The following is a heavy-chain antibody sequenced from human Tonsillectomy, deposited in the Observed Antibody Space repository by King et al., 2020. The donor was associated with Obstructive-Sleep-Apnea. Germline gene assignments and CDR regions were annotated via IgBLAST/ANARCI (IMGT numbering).Heavy chain of an antibody. CDR3: AKCLERITIFGVVIEAFDY. CDR2: ISGSGDST. CDR1: GFTFSSYA. J-gene: IGHJ4*02. Sequence: VQLVESGGGLVQPGGSLRLSCAASGFTFSSYAMSWVRQAPGKGLEWVSTISGSGDSTYYADSVKGRFTISRDNSKRTLYLQMNSLRAEDTAVYYCAKCLERITIFGVVIEAFDYWGQGTLVTVSS. V-gene: IGHV3-23*04. D-gene: IGHD3-3*01.